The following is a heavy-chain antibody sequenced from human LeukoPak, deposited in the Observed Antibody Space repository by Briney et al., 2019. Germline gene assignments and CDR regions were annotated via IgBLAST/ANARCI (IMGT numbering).Heavy chain of an antibody. D-gene: IGHD2-2*01. V-gene: IGHV1-69*13. CDR2: IIPIFDTA. Sequence: GASVKVSCKASGGTFSSYAISWVRQAPGQGLEWMGGIIPIFDTANYAQKFQGRVTITADESTSTAYMELSSLRSEDTAVYYCARDSDCSSTSCYLTYYYYYMDVWGKGTTVTVSS. CDR1: GGTFSSYA. J-gene: IGHJ6*03. CDR3: ARDSDCSSTSCYLTYYYYYMDV.